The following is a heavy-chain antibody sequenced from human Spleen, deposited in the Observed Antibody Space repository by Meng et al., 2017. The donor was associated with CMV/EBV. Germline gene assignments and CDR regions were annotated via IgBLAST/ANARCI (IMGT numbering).Heavy chain of an antibody. Sequence: SCAISGDSVSSNSAAWNWIRQSPSRGLEWLGRTYYRSKWYNDYAVSVKSRITINPDTSKNQFSLQLNSVTPEDTAVYYCARFIGYCSSTSCYTNYGMDVWGQGTTVTVSS. J-gene: IGHJ6*02. CDR1: GDSVSSNSAA. D-gene: IGHD2-2*02. V-gene: IGHV6-1*01. CDR3: ARFIGYCSSTSCYTNYGMDV. CDR2: TYYRSKWYN.